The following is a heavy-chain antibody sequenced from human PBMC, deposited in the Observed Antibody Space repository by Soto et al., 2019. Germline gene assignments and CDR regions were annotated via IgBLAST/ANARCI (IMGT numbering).Heavy chain of an antibody. V-gene: IGHV3-23*01. J-gene: IGHJ3*02. CDR2: ISGSGGST. D-gene: IGHD3-3*01. Sequence: PGGSLRLSCAASGFTFSSYAMSWVRQAPGKGLEWVSAISGSGGSTYYADSVKGRFTISRDNSKNTLYLQMNSLRAEDTAVYYCAKLGITIFGVVTPGHFDIWGQGTMVTVSS. CDR3: AKLGITIFGVVTPGHFDI. CDR1: GFTFSSYA.